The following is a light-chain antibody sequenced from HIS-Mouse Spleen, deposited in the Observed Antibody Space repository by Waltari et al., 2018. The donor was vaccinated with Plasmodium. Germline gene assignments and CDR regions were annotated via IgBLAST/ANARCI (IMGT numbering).Light chain of an antibody. J-gene: IGKJ1*01. CDR2: GAS. Sequence: EIVMPQSLATLPASPGDIATLPCRASHRVSNNLAWYQQKPGQAPRPLIYGASTRATGIPARFSGSGSGTEFTLTISSMQSEDFAVYYCQQYNNWPRRTFGQGTKVEIK. CDR3: QQYNNWPRRT. CDR1: HRVSNN. V-gene: IGKV3-15*01.